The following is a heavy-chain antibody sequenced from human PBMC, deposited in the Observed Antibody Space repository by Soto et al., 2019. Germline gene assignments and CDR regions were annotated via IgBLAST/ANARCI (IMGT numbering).Heavy chain of an antibody. CDR1: GFTFSSYG. CDR3: AREGVTMIASDY. J-gene: IGHJ4*02. CDR2: IWYDGSNK. D-gene: IGHD3-22*01. V-gene: IGHV3-33*01. Sequence: PGGSLRLSCAASGFTFSSYGMHWVRQAPGKGLEWVAVIWYDGSNKYYADSVKGRFTISRDNSKNTLYLQMNSLRAEDTAVYYCAREGVTMIASDYWGQGTLVTVS.